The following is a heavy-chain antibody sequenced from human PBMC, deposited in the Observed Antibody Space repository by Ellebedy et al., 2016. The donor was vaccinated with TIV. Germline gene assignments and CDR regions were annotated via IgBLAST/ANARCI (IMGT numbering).Heavy chain of an antibody. CDR3: AKSLHFGSSSFFDF. CDR2: IYHSGST. D-gene: IGHD6-6*01. CDR1: GGSFRGYY. Sequence: SETLSLXCAVYGGSFRGYYWSWIRQPPGKGLEWIGSIYHSGSTYYNPSLKSRVTISVDTSKNQFSLKLNSVTAADTAVYYCAKSLHFGSSSFFDFWGQGTLVTVSS. V-gene: IGHV4-34*01. J-gene: IGHJ4*02.